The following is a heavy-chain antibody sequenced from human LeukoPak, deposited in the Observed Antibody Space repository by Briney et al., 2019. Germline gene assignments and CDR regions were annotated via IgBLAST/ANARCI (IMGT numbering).Heavy chain of an antibody. D-gene: IGHD3-9*01. CDR2: ISSSSSTI. CDR1: GFTFSSYE. Sequence: GGSLRLSCAASGFTFSSYEMTWVRQAPGKGLEWVSYISSSSSTIYYADSVKGRFTISRDNAKNSLYLQMNSLGAEDTAVYYCARASLRYFDWLLGTGMDVWGKGTTVTVSS. CDR3: ARASLRYFDWLLGTGMDV. J-gene: IGHJ6*04. V-gene: IGHV3-48*03.